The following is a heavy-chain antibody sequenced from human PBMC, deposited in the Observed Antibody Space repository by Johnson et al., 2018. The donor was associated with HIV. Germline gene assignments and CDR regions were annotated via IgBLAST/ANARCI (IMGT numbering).Heavy chain of an antibody. CDR1: GFTFSSYT. Sequence: QVQLVESGGGVVRPGGSLRLSCAASGFTFSSYTMHWVRQAPGKGLEWVAVISSDGSNKYYADSVKGRFTISRDNSKNTLSLQMNSLRPEDTAMYYCARARRRVGAKPWGAFDIWGQGTAVTVSS. D-gene: IGHD1-26*01. CDR3: ARARRRVGAKPWGAFDI. J-gene: IGHJ3*02. V-gene: IGHV3-30*04. CDR2: ISSDGSNK.